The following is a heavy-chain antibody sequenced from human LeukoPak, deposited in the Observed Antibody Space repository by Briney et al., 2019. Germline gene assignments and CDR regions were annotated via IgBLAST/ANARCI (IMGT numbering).Heavy chain of an antibody. V-gene: IGHV3-23*01. CDR3: AGQERQIKQWQFDY. J-gene: IGHJ4*02. D-gene: IGHD1/OR15-1a*01. CDR2: ITDSGSGGRT. CDR1: GFTFSSYA. Sequence: GGSLRLSCAASGFTFSSYAMSWVRQAPGKGLEWVSVITDSGSGGRTLYADSVEGRFTISRDNSKNTLYLQIDSLRADDTAVYYCAGQERQIKQWQFDYWGQGTLVTVSS.